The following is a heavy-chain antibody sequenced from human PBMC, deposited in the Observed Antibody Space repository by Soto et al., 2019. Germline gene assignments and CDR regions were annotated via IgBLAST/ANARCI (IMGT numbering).Heavy chain of an antibody. J-gene: IGHJ6*02. Sequence: QVQLVESGGGAVQPGRSLRLSCAASGFTFSSYGMHWVRQAPGKGLEWVALIWDDGSDKYYADSVKGRFTISRDNSKNTLFLTMNSLRAEDTAVYYCAREDRDLGNLWFGEGAVDVWGQGNTVTVSS. CDR1: GFTFSSYG. V-gene: IGHV3-33*01. CDR2: IWDDGSDK. D-gene: IGHD3-10*01. CDR3: AREDRDLGNLWFGEGAVDV.